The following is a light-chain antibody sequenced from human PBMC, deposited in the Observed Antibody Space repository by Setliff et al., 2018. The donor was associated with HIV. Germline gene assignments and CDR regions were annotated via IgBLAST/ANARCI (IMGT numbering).Light chain of an antibody. J-gene: IGLJ1*01. CDR2: DVS. CDR1: SSDVGGYNY. Sequence: QSALAQPASVSGSPGQSITISCNGTSSDVGGYNYVSWYQQHPGKAPKLMIYDVSSRPSGVSNRFSGSKSGNTASLTISGLQAEDEADYYCSSYTTISTYVFGTGTKVTVL. V-gene: IGLV2-14*03. CDR3: SSYTTISTYV.